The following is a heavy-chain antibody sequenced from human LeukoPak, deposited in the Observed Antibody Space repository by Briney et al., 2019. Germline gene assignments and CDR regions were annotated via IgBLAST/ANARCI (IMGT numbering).Heavy chain of an antibody. D-gene: IGHD3-22*01. CDR2: IRGSGGNP. CDR1: EFTFSCYA. CDR3: ARDPSGGIVVVICDY. Sequence: GGSLRLSCAASEFTFSCYAMTRVRQAPGQGLEWVSLIRGSGGNPYYAGPVKGRFTMSRDNSKNTLYLQLNSLRAEDTAVYYCARDPSGGIVVVICDYWGQGTLVTVSS. V-gene: IGHV3-23*01. J-gene: IGHJ4*02.